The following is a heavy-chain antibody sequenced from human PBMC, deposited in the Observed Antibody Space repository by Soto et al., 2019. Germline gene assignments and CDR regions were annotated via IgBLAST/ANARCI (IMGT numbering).Heavy chain of an antibody. Sequence: SETLSLTCAVYGGSFSDYSWSWIRQPPGKGLAWIGEISHSGGSNCNPSLKSRVTISVDTSKNQFSLELSSVTAADTAVYYCARGRGSYFDHWGQGNLVTVSS. D-gene: IGHD3-16*01. J-gene: IGHJ4*02. CDR3: ARGRGSYFDH. V-gene: IGHV4-34*01. CDR2: ISHSGGS. CDR1: GGSFSDYS.